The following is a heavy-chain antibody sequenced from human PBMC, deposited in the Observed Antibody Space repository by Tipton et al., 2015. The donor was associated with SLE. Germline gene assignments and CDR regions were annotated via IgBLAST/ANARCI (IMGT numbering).Heavy chain of an antibody. CDR3: VTAVGRAGFDY. CDR1: GGSFSGYY. J-gene: IGHJ4*02. V-gene: IGHV4-59*01. Sequence: TLSLTCAVYGGSFSGYYWSWIRQPPGKGLEWIGYIYYSGSTNYNPSLKSRVTISVDTSKNQFSLKLSSVTAADTAVYYCVTAVGRAGFDYWGQGTLVTVSS. CDR2: IYYSGST.